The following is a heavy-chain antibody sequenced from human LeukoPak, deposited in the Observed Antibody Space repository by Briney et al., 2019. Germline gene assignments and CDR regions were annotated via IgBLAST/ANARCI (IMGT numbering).Heavy chain of an antibody. J-gene: IGHJ4*02. CDR2: INDSGST. Sequence: PSETLSLTCAISGGSFTDYYWSWIRQPPGKGLEWIGDINDSGSTNASPSLKSRVVISLDTSKSQLSLKMSPVTAADKATYFCARAGRGTSSRALDYWGQGTLVTVSS. CDR1: GGSFTDYY. D-gene: IGHD1-1*01. V-gene: IGHV4-34*01. CDR3: ARAGRGTSSRALDY.